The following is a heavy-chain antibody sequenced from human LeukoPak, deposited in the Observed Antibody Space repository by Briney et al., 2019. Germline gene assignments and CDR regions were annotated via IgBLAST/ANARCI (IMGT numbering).Heavy chain of an antibody. Sequence: ASVKVSCKASGYTFTSYAMHWVRQAPGQRLEWMGWINAGNGNTKYSQKFQGRVTITRDTSASTAYMELSSLRSEDTAVYYYARRNTMIEVVTEFDYWGQRTLVTVSS. J-gene: IGHJ4*02. V-gene: IGHV1-3*01. D-gene: IGHD3-22*01. CDR1: GYTFTSYA. CDR2: INAGNGNT. CDR3: ARRNTMIEVVTEFDY.